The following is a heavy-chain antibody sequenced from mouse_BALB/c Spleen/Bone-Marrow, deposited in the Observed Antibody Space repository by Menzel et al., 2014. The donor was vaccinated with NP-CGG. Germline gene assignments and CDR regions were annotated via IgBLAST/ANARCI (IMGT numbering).Heavy chain of an antibody. J-gene: IGHJ2*01. CDR3: ASYYYGHYFDY. Sequence: EVKLVESGAELVKPGAPVKLSCTASGFNIKDTYMHWVKQRPEQGLEWIGRIDPANGNTKYDPKFQGKATITADTSSNTAYLQLSSLTSEDTAVYYCASYYYGHYFDYWGQGTTLTVSS. D-gene: IGHD1-1*01. CDR1: GFNIKDTY. V-gene: IGHV14-3*02. CDR2: IDPANGNT.